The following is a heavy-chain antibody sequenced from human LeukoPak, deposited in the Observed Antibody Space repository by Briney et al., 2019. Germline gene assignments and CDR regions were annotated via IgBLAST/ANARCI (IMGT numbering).Heavy chain of an antibody. D-gene: IGHD5-18*01. CDR2: ISGSGGST. Sequence: GGSLRLSCAASGLTLSNYYMTWIRQAPGKGLEWVSAISGSGGSTYYADSVKGRFTISRDNSKNTLYLQMNSLRAEDTAVYYCAKGPHSYGYYFDYWGQGTLVTVSS. CDR1: GLTLSNYY. CDR3: AKGPHSYGYYFDY. V-gene: IGHV3-23*01. J-gene: IGHJ4*02.